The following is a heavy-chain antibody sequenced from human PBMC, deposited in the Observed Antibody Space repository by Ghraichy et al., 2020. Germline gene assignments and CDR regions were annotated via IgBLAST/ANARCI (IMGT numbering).Heavy chain of an antibody. CDR2: FDPEDGET. J-gene: IGHJ6*02. D-gene: IGHD2-2*02. Sequence: ASVKVSCKVSGYTLTELSMHWVRQAPGKGLEWMGGFDPEDGETIYAQKFQGRVTMTEDTSTDTAYMELSSLRSEDTAVYYCARGDCSSTSCYMVGYNGVDVWGQGTTVTVSS. V-gene: IGHV1-24*01. CDR3: ARGDCSSTSCYMVGYNGVDV. CDR1: GYTLTELS.